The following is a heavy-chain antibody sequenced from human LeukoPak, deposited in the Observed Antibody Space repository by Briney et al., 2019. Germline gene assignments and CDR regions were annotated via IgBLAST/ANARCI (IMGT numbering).Heavy chain of an antibody. V-gene: IGHV1-69*04. CDR2: IIPILGIA. CDR3: ARVGGLGAGVLLGYGMDV. CDR1: GGTFSSYA. J-gene: IGHJ6*02. Sequence: SVKVSCKASGGTFSSYAISWVRQAPGQGLEWMGRIIPILGIANYAQKFQGRVTITADKSTSTAYMELSSLRSEDTAVYYCARVGGLGAGVLLGYGMDVWGQGTTVTVSS. D-gene: IGHD2/OR15-2a*01.